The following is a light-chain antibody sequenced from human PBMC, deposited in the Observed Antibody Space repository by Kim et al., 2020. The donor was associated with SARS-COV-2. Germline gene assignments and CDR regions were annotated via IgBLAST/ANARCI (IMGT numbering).Light chain of an antibody. CDR2: GKN. Sequence: SLGQSVRFTCQGDSLRSYYATWYQQKPGWAPLLVIYGKNNRLSGIPVGFSGSSSGNKASLTITGTQAGDEADYYCNSRDSNDNVVFGGGTKPTVL. CDR1: SLRSYY. CDR3: NSRDSNDNVV. J-gene: IGLJ2*01. V-gene: IGLV3-19*01.